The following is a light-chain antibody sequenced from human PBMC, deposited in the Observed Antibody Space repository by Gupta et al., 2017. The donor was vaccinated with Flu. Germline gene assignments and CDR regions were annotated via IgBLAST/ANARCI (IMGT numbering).Light chain of an antibody. CDR3: QQFGTIPFT. Sequence: ERATLSCRASRGVSSNFLAWYQQKPGQAPRLLMSEASYRATGIPDRFSGSGSGTEFTLTISSLEPDDVAVYYCQQFGTIPFTFGPGTKVDIK. CDR1: RGVSSNF. CDR2: EAS. J-gene: IGKJ3*01. V-gene: IGKV3-20*01.